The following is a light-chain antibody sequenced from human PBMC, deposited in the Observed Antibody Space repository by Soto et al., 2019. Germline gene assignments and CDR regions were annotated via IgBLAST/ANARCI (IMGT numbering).Light chain of an antibody. CDR3: QQYNSYPRT. CDR1: QSISTW. J-gene: IGKJ1*01. Sequence: DIQMTQSPSTLSASVGDRVTITCRASQSISTWLAWYQQKPGKAPTLLISHASSLASGVPSRFSGSGSGTEFTLTISSLQPDDFATYHCQQYNSYPRTFGQGTKVEIK. V-gene: IGKV1-5*01. CDR2: HAS.